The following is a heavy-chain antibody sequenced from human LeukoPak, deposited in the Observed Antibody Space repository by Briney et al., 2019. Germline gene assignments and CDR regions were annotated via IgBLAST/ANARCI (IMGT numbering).Heavy chain of an antibody. Sequence: SGGSLGLSCAASGFTVSSNYMSWVRQAPGKGLEWVSVIYSGGSTYYADSVKGRFTISRDNSKNTLYLQMNSLRAEDTAVYYCARDLRIAVAGNYYYYGMDVWGQGTTVTVSS. CDR3: ARDLRIAVAGNYYYYGMDV. J-gene: IGHJ6*02. CDR2: IYSGGST. V-gene: IGHV3-66*01. CDR1: GFTVSSNY. D-gene: IGHD6-19*01.